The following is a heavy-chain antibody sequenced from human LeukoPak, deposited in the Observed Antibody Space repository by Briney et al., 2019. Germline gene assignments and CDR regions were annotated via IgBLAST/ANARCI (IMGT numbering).Heavy chain of an antibody. D-gene: IGHD5-18*01. J-gene: IGHJ4*02. CDR2: INHSGST. CDR3: ARGPPWGDTAMAPYFDY. V-gene: IGHV4-34*01. Sequence: KPSETLSLTCAVYGGSFSGYYWSWIRQPPGKGLEWIGEINHSGSTNYNPSLKSRVTISVDTSKNQFSLKLSSVTAADTAVYYRARGPPWGDTAMAPYFDYWGQGTLVTVSS. CDR1: GGSFSGYY.